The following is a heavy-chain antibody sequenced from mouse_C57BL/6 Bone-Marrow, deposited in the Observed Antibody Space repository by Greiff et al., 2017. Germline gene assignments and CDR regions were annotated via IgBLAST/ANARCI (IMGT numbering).Heavy chain of an antibody. CDR2: IHPNSGST. CDR1: GYTFTSYW. D-gene: IGHD2-4*01. CDR3: AGYDYDETASDFDY. J-gene: IGHJ2*01. Sequence: QVQLQQPGAELVKPGASVKLSCKASGYTFTSYWMHWVKQRPGQGLEWIGMIHPNSGSTNYNEKFKSKATLTVDKASSPAYLQLSSLTSEDSAVYDCAGYDYDETASDFDYWGQGTTLTVSS. V-gene: IGHV1-64*01.